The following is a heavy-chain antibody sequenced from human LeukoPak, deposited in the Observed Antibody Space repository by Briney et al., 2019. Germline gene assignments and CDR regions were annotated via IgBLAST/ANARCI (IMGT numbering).Heavy chain of an antibody. CDR3: ARDFDGPRASDY. J-gene: IGHJ4*02. D-gene: IGHD4-17*01. Sequence: GESLRLSCAASGFTFSYFWMHWFRQTPGKGLVWVSCINTDGSYSTYADSVKGRLTISRDNVRNTLYLQMNSLRAEDSAVYYCARDFDGPRASDYWGQGISVTVSS. CDR1: GFTFSYFW. V-gene: IGHV3-74*01. CDR2: INTDGSYS.